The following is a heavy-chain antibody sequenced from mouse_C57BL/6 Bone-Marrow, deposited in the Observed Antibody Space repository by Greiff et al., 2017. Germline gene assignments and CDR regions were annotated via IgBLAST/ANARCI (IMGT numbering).Heavy chain of an antibody. CDR2: IWSGGST. CDR3: ARNYDYDYYAMDY. Sequence: VKLQESGPGLVQPSQSLYITCTVSGFSFTSYGVHWVRQSPGKGLEWLGVIWSGGSTDYNAAFISRLSISKDNSKSQVFFKMNSLQADDTAIYYCARNYDYDYYAMDYWGQGTSVTVSS. J-gene: IGHJ4*01. CDR1: GFSFTSYG. V-gene: IGHV2-2*01. D-gene: IGHD2-4*01.